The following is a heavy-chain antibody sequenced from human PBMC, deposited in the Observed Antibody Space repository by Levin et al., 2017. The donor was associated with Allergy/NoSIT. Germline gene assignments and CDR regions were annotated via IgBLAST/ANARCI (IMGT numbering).Heavy chain of an antibody. J-gene: IGHJ2*01. Sequence: GGSLRLSCKASGGTFSSYAISWVRQAPGQGLEWMGGIIPIFGTANYAQKFQGRVTITADESTSTAYMELSSLRSEDTAVYYCARAPPRYSSGWYENWYFDLWGRGTLVTVSS. D-gene: IGHD6-19*01. CDR2: IIPIFGTA. V-gene: IGHV1-69*01. CDR1: GGTFSSYA. CDR3: ARAPPRYSSGWYENWYFDL.